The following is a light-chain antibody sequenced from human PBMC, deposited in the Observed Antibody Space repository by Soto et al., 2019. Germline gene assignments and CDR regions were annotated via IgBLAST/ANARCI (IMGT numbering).Light chain of an antibody. Sequence: DIQMTQSPSSLSASVGDRVTITCRASQSISSYLNWYQQKPGKAPKLLIYAASSLQSGVPSRFSGSGSGTDFTLTISSLQPEDFATYYCQQSYSTHPITVGGGTKVEIK. CDR1: QSISSY. V-gene: IGKV1-39*01. J-gene: IGKJ4*01. CDR2: AAS. CDR3: QQSYSTHPIT.